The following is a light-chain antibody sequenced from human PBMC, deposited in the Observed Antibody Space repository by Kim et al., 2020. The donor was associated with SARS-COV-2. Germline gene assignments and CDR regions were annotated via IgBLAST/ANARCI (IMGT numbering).Light chain of an antibody. J-gene: IGKJ3*01. CDR1: QSISSY. CDR3: QQSYSTPYT. V-gene: IGKV1-39*01. Sequence: ASVGDRVTITCRASQSISSYLNWYQQKPGKAPKLLIYAASSLQSGVPSRFSGSGSGTEFTLTISSLQPEDFATYYCQQSYSTPYTFGPGTKVDIK. CDR2: AAS.